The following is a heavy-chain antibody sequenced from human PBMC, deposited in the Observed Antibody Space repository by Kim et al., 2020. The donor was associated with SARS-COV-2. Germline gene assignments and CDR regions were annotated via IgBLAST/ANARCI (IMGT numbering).Heavy chain of an antibody. Sequence: GGSLRLSCAASGFTFSSYAMHWVRQAPGKGLEWVAVISYDGSNKYYADSVKGRFTISRDNSKNTLYLQMNSLRAEDTAVYYCARAQARNGGIDYWGQGT. CDR3: ARAQARNGGIDY. V-gene: IGHV3-30-3*01. J-gene: IGHJ4*02. CDR1: GFTFSSYA. CDR2: ISYDGSNK. D-gene: IGHD2-8*01.